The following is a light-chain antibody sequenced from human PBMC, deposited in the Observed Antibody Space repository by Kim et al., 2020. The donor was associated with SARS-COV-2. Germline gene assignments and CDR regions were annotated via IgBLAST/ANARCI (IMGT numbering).Light chain of an antibody. V-gene: IGLV1-47*01. CDR3: AAWDDSLSGVV. CDR1: SSNIGSNY. J-gene: IGLJ2*01. Sequence: GQRVTISCSGSSSNIGSNYVYWYQQLPGTAPKLLIYRNNQRPSGVPDRFYGSKSGTSASLAISGLRSEDEADYYCAAWDDSLSGVVFGGGTQLTVL. CDR2: RNN.